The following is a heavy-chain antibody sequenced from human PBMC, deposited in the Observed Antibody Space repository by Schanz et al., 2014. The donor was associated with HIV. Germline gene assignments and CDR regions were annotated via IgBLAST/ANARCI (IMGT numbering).Heavy chain of an antibody. CDR1: GFTFSSYG. CDR3: AKGTFLAADGHDAFDT. D-gene: IGHD6-13*01. V-gene: IGHV3-9*01. Sequence: VQLVESGGGVVQPGRSLRLSCAASGFTFSSYGMHWVRQAPGKGLEWVSGITWNSITIDYADSVKGRFTISRDNAKNSLYLQMNSLRPEDTALYYCAKGTFLAADGHDAFDTWGQGTMVTVSS. CDR2: ITWNSITI. J-gene: IGHJ3*02.